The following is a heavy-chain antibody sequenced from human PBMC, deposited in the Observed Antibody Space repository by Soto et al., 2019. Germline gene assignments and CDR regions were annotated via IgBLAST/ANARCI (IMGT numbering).Heavy chain of an antibody. D-gene: IGHD1-1*01. CDR1: GGTFSSYA. J-gene: IGHJ4*02. CDR2: IIPIFGTA. Sequence: QVQLVQSGAEVKKPGSSVKVSCKASGGTFSSYAISWVRQAPGQGLEWMGGIIPIFGTANYAQKFQGRVTIPADKSTSTAYMGLSSRSSEDTAVNYVAGRYSRHGNNQFDTWGKGTLVTVS. V-gene: IGHV1-69*14. CDR3: AGRYSRHGNNQFDT.